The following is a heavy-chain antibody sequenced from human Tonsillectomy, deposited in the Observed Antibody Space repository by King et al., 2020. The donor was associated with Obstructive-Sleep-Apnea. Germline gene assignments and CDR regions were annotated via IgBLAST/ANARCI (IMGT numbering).Heavy chain of an antibody. Sequence: QLVQSGGGLVQPGGSLRLSCAASGFTFSSYSMNWVRQAPGKGLEWVSYISSGSSTIYYADSVKGRFTISRDNAKNSLYLQMNSLRAEDTAVYYCARDSPLYGDYVSPSFDYWGQGTLVTVSS. D-gene: IGHD4-17*01. J-gene: IGHJ4*02. CDR3: ARDSPLYGDYVSPSFDY. CDR1: GFTFSSYS. V-gene: IGHV3-48*01. CDR2: ISSGSSTI.